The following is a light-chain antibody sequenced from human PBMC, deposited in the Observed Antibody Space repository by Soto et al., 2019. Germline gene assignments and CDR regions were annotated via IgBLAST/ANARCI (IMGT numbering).Light chain of an antibody. CDR2: EGS. CDR1: SSDVGSYNR. CDR3: CSYAGSSTLFV. Sequence: QSVLTQPASVSGSPGQSITISCTGTSSDVGSYNRVPWYQQHPGKAPKLMSYEGSKRPSGVSNRCSGSKSGNTASLTIYGLQAEDEADYYCCSYAGSSTLFVFGTGTKLTVL. V-gene: IGLV2-23*01. J-gene: IGLJ1*01.